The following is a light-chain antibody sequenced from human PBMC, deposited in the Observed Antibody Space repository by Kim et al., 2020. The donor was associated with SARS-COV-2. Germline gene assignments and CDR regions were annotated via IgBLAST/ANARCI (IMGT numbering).Light chain of an antibody. CDR1: SSDIGGYNY. Sequence: GQSTTISCTGTSSDIGGYNYVSWYQQHPGKAPKFMIYDVSNRPSGVSNRFSGSKSGNTASLTISGLRAEDEADYYCSSYTSSSTVVFGGGTKVTVL. J-gene: IGLJ2*01. CDR2: DVS. V-gene: IGLV2-14*03. CDR3: SSYTSSSTVV.